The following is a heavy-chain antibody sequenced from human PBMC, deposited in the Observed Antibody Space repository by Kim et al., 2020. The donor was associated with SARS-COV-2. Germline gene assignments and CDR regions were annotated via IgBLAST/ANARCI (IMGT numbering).Heavy chain of an antibody. CDR3: ARDGNSGIAVAGTHYYYGMDV. V-gene: IGHV3-30-3*01. CDR2: ISFDGGNI. J-gene: IGHJ6*02. Sequence: GGSLRLSCAASGFPFSRFAMHWVRQAPGRGLQWVAVISFDGGNIYYTDSVTGRFTISRDNSKNTVYLQMNSLRPEDTAIYYCARDGNSGIAVAGTHYYYGMDVWGQGTTVTVSS. CDR1: GFPFSRFA. D-gene: IGHD6-19*01.